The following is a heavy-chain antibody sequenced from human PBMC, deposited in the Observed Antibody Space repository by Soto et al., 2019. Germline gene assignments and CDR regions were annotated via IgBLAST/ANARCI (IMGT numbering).Heavy chain of an antibody. CDR1: GFTFSSYV. J-gene: IGHJ4*02. CDR3: TREGWHFDY. D-gene: IGHD6-19*01. Sequence: EVQLLESGGGLVQPGGSLRLSCAASGFTFSSYVMSWVRQAPGKGLEWVSAISVNGGDTYYADSVKGRFTISRDNSKNTLYLQMNSLRAEDTAVYYCTREGWHFDYWGQGTLVTVSS. CDR2: ISVNGGDT. V-gene: IGHV3-23*01.